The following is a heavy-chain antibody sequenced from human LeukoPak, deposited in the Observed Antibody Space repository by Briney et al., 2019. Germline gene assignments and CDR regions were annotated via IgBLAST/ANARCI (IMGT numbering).Heavy chain of an antibody. Sequence: HPGGSLRLSCAASGFTFSSYAMSWVRQAPGKGLEWVSAISGSGGSAYYADSVKGRFTLSRDNSKNTLYLQMNSLRAEDTAVYYCAKAPHYDILTGYYPHYYYYYYMDVWGKGTTVTVSS. CDR3: AKAPHYDILTGYYPHYYYYYYMDV. D-gene: IGHD3-9*01. CDR1: GFTFSSYA. V-gene: IGHV3-23*01. J-gene: IGHJ6*03. CDR2: ISGSGGSA.